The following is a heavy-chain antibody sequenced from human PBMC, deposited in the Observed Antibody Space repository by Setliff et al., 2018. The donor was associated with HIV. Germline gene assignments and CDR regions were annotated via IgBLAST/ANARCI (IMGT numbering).Heavy chain of an antibody. Sequence: GGSLRLSCAAAGFTFSNAWMTWVRQAPGKGLEWVARIRNKKNGGTTYYAAPVEGRFTISRDDSKNTLSLQMNSLKTEDTAIYYCTREIRDGYPRSSNWGQGTLVTVSS. CDR1: GFTFSNAW. V-gene: IGHV3-15*01. CDR3: TREIRDGYPRSSN. CDR2: IRNKKNGGTT. J-gene: IGHJ4*02. D-gene: IGHD3-10*01.